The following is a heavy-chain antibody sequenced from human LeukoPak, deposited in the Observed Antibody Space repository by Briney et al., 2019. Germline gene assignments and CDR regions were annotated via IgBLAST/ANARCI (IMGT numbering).Heavy chain of an antibody. Sequence: GGSLRLSCAASGFTFSNAWMSWVRQAPGKGLEWVGRIKSKTDGGTTDYAAPVKGRFTISRDDSRNTLYLQMNSLRAEDTAVYYCARDGLTDAFDIWGQGTMVTVSS. D-gene: IGHD4/OR15-4a*01. CDR3: ARDGLTDAFDI. J-gene: IGHJ3*02. CDR2: IKSKTDGGTT. CDR1: GFTFSNAW. V-gene: IGHV3-15*01.